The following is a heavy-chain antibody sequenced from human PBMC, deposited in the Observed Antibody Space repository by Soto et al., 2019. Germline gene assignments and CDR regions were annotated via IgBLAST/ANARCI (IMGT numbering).Heavy chain of an antibody. CDR2: INAGNGNT. CDR1: GYTFTSYA. J-gene: IGHJ1*01. D-gene: IGHD3-22*01. Sequence: ASVKVSCKASGYTFTSYAMHWVRQAPGQRLEWMGWINAGNGNTKYSQKFQGRVTITRDTSASTAYMELSSLRSEDTAVYYCARGDGDSSSYSAGYFQHWDQGTLVTVSS. CDR3: ARGDGDSSSYSAGYFQH. V-gene: IGHV1-3*01.